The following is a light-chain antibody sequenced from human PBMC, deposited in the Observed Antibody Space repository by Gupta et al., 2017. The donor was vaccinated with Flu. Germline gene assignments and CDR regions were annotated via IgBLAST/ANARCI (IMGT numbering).Light chain of an antibody. CDR2: RNN. Sequence: SCSGSSSNIGSNYGYWYQQPPGTAPKLLIYRNNQRPSGVPDRFSGSKSGTSASLAISGLRSEDEADYYCAAWDDSLSGPNWVFGGGTKLTVL. CDR3: AAWDDSLSGPNWV. V-gene: IGLV1-47*01. J-gene: IGLJ3*02. CDR1: SSNIGSNY.